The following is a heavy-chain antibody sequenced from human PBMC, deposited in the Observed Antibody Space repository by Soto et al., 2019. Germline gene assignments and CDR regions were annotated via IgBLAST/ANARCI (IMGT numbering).Heavy chain of an antibody. V-gene: IGHV1-18*01. CDR1: GYTFTNYG. CDR3: ASSYCGGKCYSNLPSDYYYYGMDV. D-gene: IGHD2-21*01. Sequence: QVQLVQSGAEVKKPGASVKVSCKASGYTFTNYGISWVRQAPGQGLEWMGWISAYNGNIKYAQKLQGRVSMTTDASTRTAYMELRSLRSDDAAMYYCASSYCGGKCYSNLPSDYYYYGMDVWGQGTTVTVPS. CDR2: ISAYNGNI. J-gene: IGHJ6*02.